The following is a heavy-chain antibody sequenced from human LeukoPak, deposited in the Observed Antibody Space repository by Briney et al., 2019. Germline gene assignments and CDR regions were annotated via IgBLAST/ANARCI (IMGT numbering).Heavy chain of an antibody. CDR3: AKASYCSGGSCYEGRLDY. CDR1: GFTFSSYA. CDR2: ISGSGGST. V-gene: IGHV3-23*01. Sequence: GGSLRLSYAASGFTFSSYAMSWVRQAPGKGLEWVSAISGSGGSTYYADSVKGRFTISRDNSKNTLYLQMNSLRAEDTAVYYCAKASYCSGGSCYEGRLDYWGQGTLVTVSS. J-gene: IGHJ4*02. D-gene: IGHD2-15*01.